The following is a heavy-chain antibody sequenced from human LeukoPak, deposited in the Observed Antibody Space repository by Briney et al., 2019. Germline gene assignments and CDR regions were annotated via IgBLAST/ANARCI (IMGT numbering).Heavy chain of an antibody. CDR2: ISTNNGNT. V-gene: IGHV1-18*01. CDR3: ARDRGVDTAMDYYYYMDV. J-gene: IGHJ6*03. CDR1: GYTFTSYG. D-gene: IGHD5-18*01. Sequence: ASVKVSCKASGYTFTSYGISWVRQAPGQGLEWVGWISTNNGNTNYEQKLQGRVTITTDESTSTAYMELSSLRSEDTAVYYCARDRGVDTAMDYYYYMDVWGKGTTVTVSS.